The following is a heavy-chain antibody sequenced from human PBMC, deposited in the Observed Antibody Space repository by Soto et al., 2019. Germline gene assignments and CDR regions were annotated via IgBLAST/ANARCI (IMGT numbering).Heavy chain of an antibody. CDR1: GDSISSDDYH. D-gene: IGHD3-9*01. V-gene: IGHV4-30-4*08. J-gene: IGHJ5*02. CDR3: ARHLLRYFDYSNPGWFDP. Sequence: PSETLALTFTVSGDSISSDDYHWTWIRQSPGKGLEWIGYIHHSGSILYNPSLKSRVTISVDTSKNQFSLNLTSVTAADTAVYYCARHLLRYFDYSNPGWFDPWCQGNLVTVSS. CDR2: IHHSGSI.